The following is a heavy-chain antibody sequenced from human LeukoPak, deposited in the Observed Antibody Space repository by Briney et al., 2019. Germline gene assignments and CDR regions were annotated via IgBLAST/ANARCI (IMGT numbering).Heavy chain of an antibody. Sequence: SETLSLTCAVYGGSFSGYYWSWIRQPPGKGLEWTGAINHSGSTNYNPSLKSRVTISVDPSKNQFSLKLSSVTAADTAVYYCARGVYGGNEVDYWGQGTLVTVSS. D-gene: IGHD4-23*01. CDR3: ARGVYGGNEVDY. CDR2: INHSGST. V-gene: IGHV4-34*01. J-gene: IGHJ4*02. CDR1: GGSFSGYY.